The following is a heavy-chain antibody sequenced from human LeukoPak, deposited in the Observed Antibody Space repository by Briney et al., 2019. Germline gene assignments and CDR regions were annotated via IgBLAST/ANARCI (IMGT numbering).Heavy chain of an antibody. V-gene: IGHV1-8*01. CDR3: ARGPMGYNPGWFDP. Sequence: ASVKVSCKASGYTFTSYDINWVRQATGQGLEWMGWMNPNSGNTGYAQRFQGRVTMTRNTSISTAYMELSSLRSEDTAVYYCARGPMGYNPGWFDPWGQGTLVTVSS. J-gene: IGHJ5*02. CDR1: GYTFTSYD. D-gene: IGHD1-1*01. CDR2: MNPNSGNT.